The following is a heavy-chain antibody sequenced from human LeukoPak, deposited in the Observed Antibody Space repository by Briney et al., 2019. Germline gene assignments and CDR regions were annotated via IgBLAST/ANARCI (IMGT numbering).Heavy chain of an antibody. V-gene: IGHV4-4*09. CDR3: ARHAGYYDSSGFYDY. CDR2: IYTSGST. J-gene: IGHJ4*02. CDR1: GGSISSYY. D-gene: IGHD3-22*01. Sequence: SETLSLTCTVSGGSISSYYWSWIRQPPGKGLEWIGYIYTSGSTNYNPSLKSRVTISVDTSKNQFSLKLSSVTAADTAVYYCARHAGYYDSSGFYDYWDQGTLVTVSS.